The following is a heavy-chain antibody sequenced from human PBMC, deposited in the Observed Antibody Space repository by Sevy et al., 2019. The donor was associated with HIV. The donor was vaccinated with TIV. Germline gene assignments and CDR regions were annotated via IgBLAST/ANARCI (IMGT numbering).Heavy chain of an antibody. V-gene: IGHV3-23*01. D-gene: IGHD6-19*01. J-gene: IGHJ4*02. CDR3: AKGVSWLVLGGYFDY. CDR1: GFTFRSYA. CDR2: IIGSGDNT. Sequence: GGLRLSCEASGFTFRSYAMSWVRQAPGKGLEWVSGIIGSGDNTYYADSVKGRFTVSRDNSKNTLYVQMNSLRAEDTAVYYCAKGVSWLVLGGYFDYWGQGTPVTVSS.